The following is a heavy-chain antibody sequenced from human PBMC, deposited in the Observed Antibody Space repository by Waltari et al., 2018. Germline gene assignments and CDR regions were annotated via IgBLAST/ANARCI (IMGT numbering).Heavy chain of an antibody. CDR3: VRLGECSGPGGTWYSGDAFAGDV. J-gene: IGHJ6*02. V-gene: IGHV4-34*02. D-gene: IGHD2-15*01. CDR2: IKQNGNR. CDR1: GGSFRGYY. Sequence: QVQLQQWGAGQLQPSETLSLTCAVYGGSFRGYYWGWIRQPPGKGLEWMGEIKQNGNRNRNPPLRGGIRVLVETSRSQFSLKVNSVTAAGAAVYNCVRLGECSGPGGTWYSGDAFAGDVWGHGTTVTVSS.